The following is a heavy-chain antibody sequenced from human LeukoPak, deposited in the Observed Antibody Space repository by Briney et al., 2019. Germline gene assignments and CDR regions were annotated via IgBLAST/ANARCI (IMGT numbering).Heavy chain of an antibody. J-gene: IGHJ4*02. CDR2: IKQDGSER. Sequence: GGSLRLSCAVSGFTFSSYWMGWVRQAPGKGLEWVGNIKQDGSERYYVDSVKGRFTISRDNAKSLLYLQMNSLRVEDTAVYYCGRDAFSSGLDIDYWGQGTLVTVSS. D-gene: IGHD6-19*01. CDR1: GFTFSSYW. CDR3: GRDAFSSGLDIDY. V-gene: IGHV3-7*01.